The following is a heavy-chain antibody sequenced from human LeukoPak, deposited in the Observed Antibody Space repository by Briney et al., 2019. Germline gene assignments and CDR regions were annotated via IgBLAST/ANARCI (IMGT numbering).Heavy chain of an antibody. CDR3: AKARYGYSSGWTGDYFDY. CDR1: GFTFDDYT. V-gene: IGHV3-43*01. D-gene: IGHD6-19*01. J-gene: IGHJ4*02. CDR2: ISWDGGST. Sequence: PGGSLRLSCAASGFTFDDYTMHWVRHAPGKGLEWVSLISWDGGSTYYADSVKGRFTISRDNSKNCLYLQMNSLRTEDTALYYCAKARYGYSSGWTGDYFDYWGQGTLVTVSS.